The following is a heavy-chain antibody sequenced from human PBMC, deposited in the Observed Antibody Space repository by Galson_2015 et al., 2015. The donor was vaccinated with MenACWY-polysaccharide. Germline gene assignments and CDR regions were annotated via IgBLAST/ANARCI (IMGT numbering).Heavy chain of an antibody. V-gene: IGHV3-23*01. CDR2: INSGGSNT. Sequence: SLRLSCAASGFTFSSSAMRWVRQAPGKGLEWVSAINSGGSNTYYADSVKGQFSISRNNPRNTLYLQMNSLRAEDTAVYYCTKTSPHGGAAYWGQGTLVTVSS. D-gene: IGHD4-23*01. CDR3: TKTSPHGGAAY. J-gene: IGHJ4*02. CDR1: GFTFSSSA.